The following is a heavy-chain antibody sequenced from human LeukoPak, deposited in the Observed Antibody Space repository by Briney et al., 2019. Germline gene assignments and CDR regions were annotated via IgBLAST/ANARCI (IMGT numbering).Heavy chain of an antibody. D-gene: IGHD3-22*01. J-gene: IGHJ5*02. CDR3: ARGGGFYYNWFDP. CDR2: IHSGGRTT. V-gene: IGHV3-74*01. CDR1: GFTFSSYW. Sequence: GGSLTLSCAASGFTFSSYWMHWVRQGPGKGLLWVSRIHSGGRTTDYADSVKGRFTISRDNAKNTLYLQMSSLRAEDTAVYYCARGGGFYYNWFDPWGQGTLVSVSS.